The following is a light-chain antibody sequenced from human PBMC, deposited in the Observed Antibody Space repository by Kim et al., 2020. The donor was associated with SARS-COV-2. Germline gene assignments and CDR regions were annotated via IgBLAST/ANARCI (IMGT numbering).Light chain of an antibody. Sequence: TLSLSPGERAPLSCRASQSVSSYFAWYQRKPGQAPRLLIYDTSKRATGTPARFSGSGSGTDFTLTISSLESEDSAIYYCQQRTNWLFGQGTKLEI. J-gene: IGKJ2*01. CDR1: QSVSSY. V-gene: IGKV3-11*01. CDR2: DTS. CDR3: QQRTNWL.